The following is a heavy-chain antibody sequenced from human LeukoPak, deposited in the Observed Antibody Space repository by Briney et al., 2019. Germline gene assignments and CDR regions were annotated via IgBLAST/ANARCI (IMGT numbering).Heavy chain of an antibody. CDR2: ISSNSRTI. J-gene: IGHJ4*02. CDR3: ARENYLNFDF. V-gene: IGHV3-48*04. D-gene: IGHD1-7*01. CDR1: GFTFSSYA. Sequence: GGSLRLSCAASGFTFSSYAMSWVRQAPGKGLEWVSYISSNSRTIYYADSVKGRFTISRDNAKNSLYLQMNSLRAEDTAVYYCARENYLNFDFWGQGTLVTVSS.